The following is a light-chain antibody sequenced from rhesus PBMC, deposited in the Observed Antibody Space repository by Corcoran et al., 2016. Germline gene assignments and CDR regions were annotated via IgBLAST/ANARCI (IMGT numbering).Light chain of an antibody. CDR3: QQESNWPWT. J-gene: IGKJ1*01. CDR2: GAY. Sequence: EIVMSQSPATLSLSPGERATLSCRASQSVSSKLAWYQQKPGQAPRLLIYGAYTRAPGIPDRLSGRGSGTDFTLTISSLEPEDVGVYYCQQESNWPWTFGQGTKVELK. CDR1: QSVSSK. V-gene: IGKV3-35*01.